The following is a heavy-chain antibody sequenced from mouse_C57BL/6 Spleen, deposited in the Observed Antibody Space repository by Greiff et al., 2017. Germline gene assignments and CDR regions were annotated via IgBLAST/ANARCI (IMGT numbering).Heavy chain of an antibody. CDR2: ISNKANGYTT. CDR1: GFTFTDYY. D-gene: IGHD2-4*01. J-gene: IGHJ4*01. CDR3: SRYHNDYDDAMDY. Sequence: EVKVVEPGGGLVQPGGSLSLSCAASGFTFTDYYMSWVRQPPGKALEWLGFISNKANGYTTEYSASVKGRFTISRDNSQSILYLQVNALRAEDSATYYCSRYHNDYDDAMDYWGQGTSVTVSS. V-gene: IGHV7-3*01.